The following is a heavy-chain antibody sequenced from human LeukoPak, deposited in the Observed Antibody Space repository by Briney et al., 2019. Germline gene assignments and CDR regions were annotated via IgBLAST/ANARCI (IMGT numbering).Heavy chain of an antibody. CDR3: AELGISMIGGV. CDR2: ISSSGSTI. D-gene: IGHD3-10*02. J-gene: IGHJ6*04. CDR1: GFTFSSYE. V-gene: IGHV3-48*03. Sequence: PGGSLRLSCAASGFTFSSYEMNWGRQAPGKGLEWVSYISSSGSTIYYADSVKGRFTISRDNAKNSLYLQMNSPGAEDTAVYYCAELGISMIGGVWGKGTTVTISS.